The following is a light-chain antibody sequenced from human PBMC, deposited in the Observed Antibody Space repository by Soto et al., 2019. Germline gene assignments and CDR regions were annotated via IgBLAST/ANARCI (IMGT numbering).Light chain of an antibody. CDR3: QQYHWAPDT. J-gene: IGKJ5*01. Sequence: EIVLTQSPGTLSLSPGEIATLSFSASQIVGGDTLAWFQQRPGQAPRLVIYGASNRAAGIPDRFSGSGSGTDFTLTVSRLEPEDFAMYYCQQYHWAPDTFGQGTRLEIK. V-gene: IGKV3-20*01. CDR1: QIVGGDT. CDR2: GAS.